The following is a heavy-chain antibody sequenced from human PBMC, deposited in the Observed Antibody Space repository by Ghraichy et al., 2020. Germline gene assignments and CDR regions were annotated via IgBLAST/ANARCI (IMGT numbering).Heavy chain of an antibody. J-gene: IGHJ4*02. CDR3: ASSLRFLEWPFY. Sequence: TLSLTCTVSGVSINDYYWSWIRQPPGKGLEWIGYIYYGGYTNYNPSLKSRVTISVDTSKNQFSLKLTSVTAADTAVYFCASSLRFLEWPFYWGQGTLVTVSS. CDR2: IYYGGYT. D-gene: IGHD3-3*01. V-gene: IGHV4-59*01. CDR1: GVSINDYY.